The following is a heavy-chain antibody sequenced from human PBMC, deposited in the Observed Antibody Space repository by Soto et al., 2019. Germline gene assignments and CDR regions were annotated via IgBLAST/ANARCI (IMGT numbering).Heavy chain of an antibody. J-gene: IGHJ5*02. CDR2: INHSGST. D-gene: IGHD3-10*01. CDR3: ARPKPYYYGSGSRIFDP. Sequence: SETLSLTCAVYGGSFSGYYWSWIRQPTGKGLEWIGEINHSGSTNYNPSLKSRVTISVDTSKNQFSLKLSSVTAADTAVYYCARPKPYYYGSGSRIFDPWGQGTLVTVSS. V-gene: IGHV4-34*01. CDR1: GGSFSGYY.